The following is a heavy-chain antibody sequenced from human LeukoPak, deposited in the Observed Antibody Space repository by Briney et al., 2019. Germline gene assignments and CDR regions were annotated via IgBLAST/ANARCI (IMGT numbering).Heavy chain of an antibody. CDR2: ISGSGGST. J-gene: IGHJ4*02. D-gene: IGHD2-15*01. Sequence: GGSLRLSCATSGFTFSSYAISWVRQAPGKGLEWVSAISGSGGSTYYADSVKGRFTVSRDNSKNTLYLQMNSLRAEDTAVYYCAKTKLGYCSGGSCYSRHYRLDYWGQGTLVTVSS. CDR1: GFTFSSYA. V-gene: IGHV3-23*01. CDR3: AKTKLGYCSGGSCYSRHYRLDY.